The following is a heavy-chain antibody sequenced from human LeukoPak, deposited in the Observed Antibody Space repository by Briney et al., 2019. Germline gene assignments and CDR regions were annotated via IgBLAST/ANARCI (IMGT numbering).Heavy chain of an antibody. V-gene: IGHV4-59*01. CDR2: IYYSGST. Sequence: PSETLSLTCTVSGGSISSYYWSWIRQPPGKGLEWIGYIYYSGSTNYNPSLKSRVTISVDTSQNQFSLKLTSVIAADTAVYYCARAGTTGTTWMNWFDPWGQGTLVTVSS. CDR1: GGSISSYY. J-gene: IGHJ5*02. CDR3: ARAGTTGTTWMNWFDP. D-gene: IGHD1-1*01.